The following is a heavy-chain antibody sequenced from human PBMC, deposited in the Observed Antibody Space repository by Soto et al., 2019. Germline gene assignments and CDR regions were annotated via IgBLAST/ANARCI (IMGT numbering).Heavy chain of an antibody. CDR2: ITGGGGST. J-gene: IGHJ4*02. Sequence: EVQLLESGGGLVQPGGSLRLSCAASGFTFSSSGMGWVRQAPGKGLEWVSAITGGGGSTYYADSVKGRFTISRDNSKNTMYLQMNSLRAEDTTVYYCVKAQGYFDYWGEGTMVTVSS. CDR3: VKAQGYFDY. CDR1: GFTFSSSG. V-gene: IGHV3-23*01.